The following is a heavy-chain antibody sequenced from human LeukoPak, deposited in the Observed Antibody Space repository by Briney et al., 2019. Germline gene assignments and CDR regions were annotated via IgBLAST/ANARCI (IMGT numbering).Heavy chain of an antibody. CDR3: ARDNEGYYYYGMDV. J-gene: IGHJ6*04. CDR2: ISAYNGNT. Sequence: ASVKVSCKASGYTFTSYGISWVRQAPGQGLEWMGWISAYNGNTNYAQKLQGRVTVTTDTSTSTAYMELRSLRSDDTAVYYCARDNEGYYYYGMDVWGKGTTVTVSS. D-gene: IGHD1-1*01. CDR1: GYTFTSYG. V-gene: IGHV1-18*04.